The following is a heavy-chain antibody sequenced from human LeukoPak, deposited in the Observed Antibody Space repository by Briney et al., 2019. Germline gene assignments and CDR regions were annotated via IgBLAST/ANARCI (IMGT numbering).Heavy chain of an antibody. CDR3: ASLNRTVTAAYYYYYYMDV. V-gene: IGHV1-18*01. CDR1: GYTFTSYG. J-gene: IGHJ6*03. D-gene: IGHD2-21*02. Sequence: ASVKVSCKASGYTFTSYGISWVRQAPGQGLEWMGWISAYNGNTNYAQKLQGRVTMTTDTSTSTAYMELRSLRSDDTAVYYCASLNRTVTAAYYYYYYMDVWGKGTTVTISS. CDR2: ISAYNGNT.